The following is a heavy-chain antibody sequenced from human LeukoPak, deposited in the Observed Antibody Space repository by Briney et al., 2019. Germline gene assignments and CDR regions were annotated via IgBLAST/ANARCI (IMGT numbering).Heavy chain of an antibody. Sequence: SVKVSCKASGGTFSSYTISWVRQAPGQGLEWMGRIIPILGIANYAQKFQGRVTITTDESTSTAYMELSSLRSEDTAVYYCAHGYYDSSGYSTWGQGTLVTVSS. V-gene: IGHV1-69*02. CDR2: IIPILGIA. J-gene: IGHJ4*02. D-gene: IGHD3-22*01. CDR1: GGTFSSYT. CDR3: AHGYYDSSGYST.